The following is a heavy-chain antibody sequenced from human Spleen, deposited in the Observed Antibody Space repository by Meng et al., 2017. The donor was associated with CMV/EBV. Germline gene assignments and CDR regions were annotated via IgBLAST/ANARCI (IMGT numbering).Heavy chain of an antibody. D-gene: IGHD6-6*01. CDR3: ARGEYSSSSRGYYYYYYGMDV. J-gene: IGHJ6*02. CDR2: INPKSGGT. CDR1: GYTFIGYD. Sequence: ASVKVSCKASGYTFIGYDMHWVRQAPGQRLEWMGWINPKSGGTNYAQRFQGRVTMTRDTSIRTVYMELSSLRSEDTAVYYCARGEYSSSSRGYYYYYYGMDVWGQGTTVTVSS. V-gene: IGHV1-2*02.